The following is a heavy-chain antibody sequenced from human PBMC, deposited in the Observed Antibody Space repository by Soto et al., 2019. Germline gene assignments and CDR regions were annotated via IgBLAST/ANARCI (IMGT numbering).Heavy chain of an antibody. CDR2: IYHGGST. V-gene: IGHV4-38-2*01. CDR1: GYSISSGYY. J-gene: IGHJ4*02. Sequence: SETLSLTCAVSGYSISSGYYWGWLRQPPGKGLEWIGSIYHGGSTYYNPSLNSRVTLSIDMTNNHVSLILNSVTAADTAVYYCARGLIVMLAGIEELINSHFDSWGQGTLVTVSS. CDR3: ARGLIVMLAGIEELINSHFDS. D-gene: IGHD2-21*02.